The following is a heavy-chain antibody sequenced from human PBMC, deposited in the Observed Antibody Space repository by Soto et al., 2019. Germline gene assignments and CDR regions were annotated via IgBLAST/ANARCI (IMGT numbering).Heavy chain of an antibody. CDR3: ARVERGTVATVVDAFDI. D-gene: IGHD3-16*01. Sequence: QVQLQQWGAGLLKPSETLSLTCAVSGGFVSSGSYYWSWIRQPPGKGLEWIGEMSHSGGTHFNPYLKSRVTISVDTSKNQYSLKMSSVTAADTALYYCARVERGTVATVVDAFDIWGPGTMVTVSS. CDR2: MSHSGGT. J-gene: IGHJ3*02. CDR1: GGFVSSGSYY. V-gene: IGHV4-34*01.